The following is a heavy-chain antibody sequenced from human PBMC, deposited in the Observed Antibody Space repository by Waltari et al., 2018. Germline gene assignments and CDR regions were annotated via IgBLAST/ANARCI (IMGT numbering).Heavy chain of an antibody. CDR2: IYWDDDT. J-gene: IGHJ4*02. Sequence: QITLKESGPTLVKPTETVTLTCSLSGFPISSNGVAVGWIRQPPGKAPESLAIIYWDDDTLYSPSLRDRITITKDTSKNQVVLTMTNMDPVDTATYFCAHFAYRGSRLLDHWGQGALVTVSS. CDR3: AHFAYRGSRLLDH. V-gene: IGHV2-5*02. D-gene: IGHD1-26*01. CDR1: GFPISSNGVA.